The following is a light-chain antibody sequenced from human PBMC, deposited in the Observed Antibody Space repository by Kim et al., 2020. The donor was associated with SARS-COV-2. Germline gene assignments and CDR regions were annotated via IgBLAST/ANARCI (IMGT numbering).Light chain of an antibody. Sequence: SPGERASLSCRASQSISSNFLAWYQQKPGQAPRLLVYGASSRAPGIPDRFSGSGSGTDFTLTISRLGPDDFAVYYCQQYDSSPRTFCQGTKVDIK. CDR3: QQYDSSPRT. V-gene: IGKV3-20*01. J-gene: IGKJ1*01. CDR1: QSISSNF. CDR2: GAS.